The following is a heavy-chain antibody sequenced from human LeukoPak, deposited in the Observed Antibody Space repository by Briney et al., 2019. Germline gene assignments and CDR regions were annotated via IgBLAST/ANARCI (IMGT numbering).Heavy chain of an antibody. D-gene: IGHD5-18*01. CDR1: GFTFSSYA. Sequence: PGGSLRLSCAASGFTFSSYAMHWVRQAPGKGLEWVAVISYDGSNKYYADSVKGRFTISRDNSKNTLYLQMNSLRAEDTAVYYCARDHPPGPWIQLWLLPDYWGQGTLVTVSS. CDR3: ARDHPPGPWIQLWLLPDY. CDR2: ISYDGSNK. J-gene: IGHJ4*02. V-gene: IGHV3-30-3*01.